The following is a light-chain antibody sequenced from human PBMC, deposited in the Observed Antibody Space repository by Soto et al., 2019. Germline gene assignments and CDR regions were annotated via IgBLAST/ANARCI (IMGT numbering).Light chain of an antibody. CDR3: HQYDNLIT. CDR1: QDISHY. CDR2: DAS. Sequence: DIQMTQSPSSLSVSVGDRVTITCQASQDISHYLNWYQQKPGKAPKLLIYDASNLETGVPSRFGGSGSGSDFTFTIFGLQPEDVETYYCHQYDNLITFGQGTRLEIK. J-gene: IGKJ5*01. V-gene: IGKV1-33*01.